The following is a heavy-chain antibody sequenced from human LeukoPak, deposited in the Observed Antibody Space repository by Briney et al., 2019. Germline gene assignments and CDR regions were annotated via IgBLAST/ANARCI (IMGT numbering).Heavy chain of an antibody. CDR1: GGSFSGYY. Sequence: SETLSLTCAVYGGSFSGYYWSWIRQPPGKGLEWIGETNHSGSTNYNPSLKSRVTISVDTSKNQFSLKLSSVTAADTAVYYCARGFIRVPDFGYWGQGTLVTVSS. V-gene: IGHV4-34*01. CDR3: ARGFIRVPDFGY. D-gene: IGHD3/OR15-3a*01. J-gene: IGHJ4*02. CDR2: TNHSGST.